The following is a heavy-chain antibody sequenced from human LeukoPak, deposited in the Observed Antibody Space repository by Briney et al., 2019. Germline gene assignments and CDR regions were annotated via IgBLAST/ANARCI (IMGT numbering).Heavy chain of an antibody. Sequence: ASVKVSCKVSGYTLTELSMHWVRQAPGKGLEWMGGFDPEDGETIYAQKFQGRVTMTEDTSTDTAYMELSSLRSEDTAVYYCATFDYGDYWFDPWGQGTLVTVS. CDR3: ATFDYGDYWFDP. V-gene: IGHV1-24*01. D-gene: IGHD4-17*01. J-gene: IGHJ5*02. CDR2: FDPEDGET. CDR1: GYTLTELS.